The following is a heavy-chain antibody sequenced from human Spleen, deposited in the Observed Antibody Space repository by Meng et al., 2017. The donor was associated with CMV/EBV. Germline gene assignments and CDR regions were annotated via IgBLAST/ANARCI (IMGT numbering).Heavy chain of an antibody. D-gene: IGHD6-6*01. CDR3: AAYSSSSQVDY. CDR1: GFTFSSYS. CDR2: ISSSSSYI. J-gene: IGHJ4*02. Sequence: EVQLVESGGGLVKPGGYLRLSCAASGFTFSSYSMNWVRQAPGKGLEWVSSISSSSSYIYYADSVKGRFTISRDNAKNSLYLQMNSLRAEDTAVYYCAAYSSSSQVDYWGRGTLVTVSS. V-gene: IGHV3-21*01.